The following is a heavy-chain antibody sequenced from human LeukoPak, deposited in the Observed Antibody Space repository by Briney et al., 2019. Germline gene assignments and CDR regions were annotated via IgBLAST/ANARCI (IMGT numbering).Heavy chain of an antibody. D-gene: IGHD5-12*01. CDR2: IFHGVTT. CDR3: ARVGGGGYDRENYFDY. V-gene: IGHV4-38-2*02. J-gene: IGHJ4*02. Sequence: SETLSLTCTVSGSSINTPYYWAWIRQPPGEGLEWIGNIFHGVTTFYNPSLMNRVAISVDTSKNQFSLKLTSVTAADTAVYYCARVGGGGYDRENYFDYWGQGTLVTVSS. CDR1: GSSINTPYY.